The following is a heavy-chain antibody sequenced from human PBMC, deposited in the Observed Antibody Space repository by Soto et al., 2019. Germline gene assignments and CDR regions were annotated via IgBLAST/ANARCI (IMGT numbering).Heavy chain of an antibody. D-gene: IGHD3-22*01. V-gene: IGHV4-39*01. CDR3: AGRGDYYDSSGYYSYFDY. CDR1: GGSISSSSYY. CDR2: IYYSGST. Sequence: SETLSLTCTVSGGSISSSSYYWGWIRQPPGKGLEWIGSIYYSGSTYYNPSLKSRVTISVDTSKNQFSLKLSSVTAADTAVYYCAGRGDYYDSSGYYSYFDYWGQGTLVTVSS. J-gene: IGHJ4*02.